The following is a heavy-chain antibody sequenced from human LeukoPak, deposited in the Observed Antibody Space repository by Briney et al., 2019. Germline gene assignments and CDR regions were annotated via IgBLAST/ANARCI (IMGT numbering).Heavy chain of an antibody. CDR3: ARRIKLRGFDY. J-gene: IGHJ4*02. CDR2: IYSGGST. D-gene: IGHD1-7*01. Sequence: GGSLRLSCAASGFTVSSNYMSWVRQAPGKGLEWVSVIYSGGSTYYADSVKGRFAISRDNSKNTLYLQMNSLRAEDTAVYYCARRIKLRGFDYWGQGTLVTVSS. V-gene: IGHV3-53*05. CDR1: GFTVSSNY.